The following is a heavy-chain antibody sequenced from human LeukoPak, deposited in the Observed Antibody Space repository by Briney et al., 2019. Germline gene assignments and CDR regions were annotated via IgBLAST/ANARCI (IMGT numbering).Heavy chain of an antibody. CDR2: ISSSSSYI. D-gene: IGHD3-22*01. CDR3: AKVDSSGYLGFDY. V-gene: IGHV3-21*04. Sequence: GGSLRLSCAASGFTFSNYNMNWVRQAPGKGLEWVSSISSSSSYIYYADSVKGRFTISRDNAKNSLYLQMNSLRAEDTALYYCAKVDSSGYLGFDYWGQGTLVTVSS. CDR1: GFTFSNYN. J-gene: IGHJ4*02.